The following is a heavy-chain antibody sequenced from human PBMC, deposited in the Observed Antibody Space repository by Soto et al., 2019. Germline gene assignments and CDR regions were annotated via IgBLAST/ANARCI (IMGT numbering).Heavy chain of an antibody. J-gene: IGHJ6*02. CDR2: ITGDGRYT. CDR1: AFTFNRFW. V-gene: IGHV3-74*01. Sequence: VQLVESGGGLVQPGGSLRLSCAASAFTFNRFWMHWVRLVPGKGLVWVSRITGDGRYTSYADSVKGRFTISRDNANNTLYLQMNSLRVEDTAVYYCARHMGDAVDVWGQGTTVTVSS. D-gene: IGHD2-21*02. CDR3: ARHMGDAVDV.